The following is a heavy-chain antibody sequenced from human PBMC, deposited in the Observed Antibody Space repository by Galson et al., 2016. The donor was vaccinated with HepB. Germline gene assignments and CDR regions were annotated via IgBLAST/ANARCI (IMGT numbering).Heavy chain of an antibody. CDR1: AFTFSNYG. CDR2: IWTDGRNK. V-gene: IGHV3-33*06. D-gene: IGHD2-8*01. J-gene: IGHJ4*02. CDR3: AKSKGGVGSYYFDY. Sequence: SLRLSCAASAFTFSNYGMHWVRQAPGKGLEWVAGIWTDGRNKYYGDSVKGRFTIARDNSKNTLYLQMNSLRAEDTAVYYCAKSKGGVGSYYFDYWGQGTLVTVSS.